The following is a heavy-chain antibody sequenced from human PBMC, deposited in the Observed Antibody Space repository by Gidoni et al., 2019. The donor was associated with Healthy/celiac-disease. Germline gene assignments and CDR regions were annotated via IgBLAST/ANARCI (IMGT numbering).Heavy chain of an antibody. Sequence: QVQLQQWGAGLLKPSETLSLTCAVYGGSFRGYYWSWIRQPPGKGLEWIGEINHSGSTNYNPSLKSRVTISVDTSKNQFSLKLSSVTAADTAVYYCARRIQLWLRGGEVVYYFDYWGQGTLVTVS. D-gene: IGHD5-18*01. J-gene: IGHJ4*02. CDR3: ARRIQLWLRGGEVVYYFDY. V-gene: IGHV4-34*01. CDR2: INHSGST. CDR1: GGSFRGYY.